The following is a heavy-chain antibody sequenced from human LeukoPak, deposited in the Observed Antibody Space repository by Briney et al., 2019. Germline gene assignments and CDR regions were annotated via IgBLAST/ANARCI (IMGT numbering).Heavy chain of an antibody. D-gene: IGHD3-22*01. CDR1: GGSISSYY. CDR2: IYYSGST. J-gene: IGHJ4*02. Sequence: SETLSLTCTVSGGSISSYYWSWIRQPPGKGLEWIGYIYYSGSTNYNPSPKSRVTISVDTSKNQFSLKLSSVTAADTAVYYCARGHYDSSGYYLDYFDYWGQGTLVTVSS. CDR3: ARGHYDSSGYYLDYFDY. V-gene: IGHV4-59*01.